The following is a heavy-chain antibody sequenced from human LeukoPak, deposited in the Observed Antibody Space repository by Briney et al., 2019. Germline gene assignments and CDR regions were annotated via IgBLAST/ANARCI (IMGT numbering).Heavy chain of an antibody. CDR2: IWYDGSNK. CDR3: AKGLLRIQLWSFDY. J-gene: IGHJ4*02. V-gene: IGHV3-33*06. D-gene: IGHD5-18*01. Sequence: WVRQAPGKGLEWVAVIWYDGSNKYYADSVKGRFTISRDNSKDTLYLQMNSLRAEDTAVYYCAKGLLRIQLWSFDYWGQGTLVTVSS.